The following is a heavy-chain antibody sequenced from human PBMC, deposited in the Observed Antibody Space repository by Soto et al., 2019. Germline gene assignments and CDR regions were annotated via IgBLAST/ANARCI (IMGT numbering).Heavy chain of an antibody. CDR3: ARDLGNYHDSSAYYD. CDR1: GGTFRNYA. Sequence: QVQLAQSGAEVKKPGSSVKVSCKASGGTFRNYAFSWVRQAPGQGLEWKGGIIPIFDTSNYAQKFQGRVTITADKSTSTTYMELSSLKSEDTAIYYCARDLGNYHDSSAYYDWGQGTLVTVSS. CDR2: IIPIFDTS. J-gene: IGHJ4*02. D-gene: IGHD3-22*01. V-gene: IGHV1-69*06.